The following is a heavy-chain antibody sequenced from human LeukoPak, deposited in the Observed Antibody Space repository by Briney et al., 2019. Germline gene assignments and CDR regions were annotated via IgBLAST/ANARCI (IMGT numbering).Heavy chain of an antibody. CDR2: MNPNNSDI. V-gene: IGHV1-8*01. CDR1: GYTFTSYH. D-gene: IGHD1-14*01. CDR3: VRVPPGTTIYAY. Sequence: ASVKVSCKASGYTFTSYHINWVRQATGQGLEWVGWMNPNNSDIGYAQKFQGRVTMTGNTSIGTAYMELSSLRSEDTAIYYCVRVPPGTTIYAYWGQGTLVTVSS. J-gene: IGHJ4*02.